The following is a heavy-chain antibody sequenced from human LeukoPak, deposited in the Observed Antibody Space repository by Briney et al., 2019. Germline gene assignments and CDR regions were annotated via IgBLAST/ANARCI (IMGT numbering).Heavy chain of an antibody. Sequence: PGGSLRLSCAASGFTFSSYGMHWVRQAPGKGLEWVAVISYDGSNKYYADSVKGRFTISRDNSKNTLYLQMNSLRAEDTAVYYCAKDIMIVVVTAPDYWGQGTLVTVSS. CDR3: AKDIMIVVVTAPDY. D-gene: IGHD3-22*01. V-gene: IGHV3-30*18. CDR1: GFTFSSYG. CDR2: ISYDGSNK. J-gene: IGHJ4*02.